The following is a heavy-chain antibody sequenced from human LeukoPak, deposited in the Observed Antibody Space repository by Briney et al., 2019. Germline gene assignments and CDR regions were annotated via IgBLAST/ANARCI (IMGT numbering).Heavy chain of an antibody. CDR3: AREGGYCSGGSCYSNWFDP. J-gene: IGHJ5*02. D-gene: IGHD2-15*01. CDR2: INPNSGGT. V-gene: IGHV1-2*02. CDR1: GYTFTGYY. Sequence: ASVKASCKASGYTFTGYYMHWVRQAPGQGLEWMGWINPNSGGTNYAQKFQGRVTMTRDTSISTAYMELSRLRSDDTAVYYCAREGGYCSGGSCYSNWFDPWGQGTLVTVSS.